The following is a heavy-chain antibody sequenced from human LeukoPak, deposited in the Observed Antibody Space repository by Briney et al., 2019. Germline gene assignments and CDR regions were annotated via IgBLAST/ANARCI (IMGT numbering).Heavy chain of an antibody. CDR1: GGSFSGYY. CDR2: INHSGST. Sequence: SEILSLTCAVYGGSFSGYYWSWIRQPPGKGLEWIGEINHSGSTNYNPSLKSRVTISVDTSKNQFSLKLSSVTAADTAVYYCARDIYSGSLDHWGQGTLVTVSS. V-gene: IGHV4-34*01. J-gene: IGHJ4*02. CDR3: ARDIYSGSLDH. D-gene: IGHD1-26*01.